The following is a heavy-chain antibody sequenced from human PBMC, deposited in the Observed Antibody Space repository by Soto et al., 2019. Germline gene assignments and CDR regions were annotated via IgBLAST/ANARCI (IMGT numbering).Heavy chain of an antibody. CDR1: GYTFTSYY. J-gene: IGHJ6*02. CDR2: INPSGGST. Sequence: ASVKVSCKASGYTFTSYYMHWVRQAPGQGLEWMGIINPSGGSTSYAQKFQGRVTMTRDTSTSTVYMELSSLRSEDTAVYYCARAPSATVTTHRNPPANSYYYYGMDVCGQGPTVPV. V-gene: IGHV1-46*01. D-gene: IGHD4-4*01. CDR3: ARAPSATVTTHRNPPANSYYYYGMDV.